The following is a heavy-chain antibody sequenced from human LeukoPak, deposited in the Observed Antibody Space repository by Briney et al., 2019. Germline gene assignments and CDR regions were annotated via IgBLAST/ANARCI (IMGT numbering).Heavy chain of an antibody. CDR2: INSDGSTA. CDR1: GVTLSSYW. V-gene: IGHV3-74*01. J-gene: IGHJ4*02. CDR3: AAGPRYGSSPHY. Sequence: PGGSLRLSCAASGVTLSSYWMHWARQAPGKGLEWVSRINSDGSTARYADSVKGRFTVSRDNAKNTLYLQMNSLRTEDTAVYYCAAGPRYGSSPHYWGQGTLVTVSS. D-gene: IGHD6-13*01.